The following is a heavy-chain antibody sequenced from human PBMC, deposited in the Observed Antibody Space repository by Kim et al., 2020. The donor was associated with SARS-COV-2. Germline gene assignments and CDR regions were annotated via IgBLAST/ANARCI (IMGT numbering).Heavy chain of an antibody. CDR2: IYYSGST. J-gene: IGHJ4*02. D-gene: IGHD5-12*01. V-gene: IGHV4-59*08. Sequence: SETLSLTCTVSGGSISSYYWSWIRQPPGKGLEWIGYIYYSGSTNYNPSLKSRVTISVDTSKNQFSLKLSSVTAADTAVYYCARTLGYSGYDQSYYFDYWGQGTLVTVSS. CDR3: ARTLGYSGYDQSYYFDY. CDR1: GGSISSYY.